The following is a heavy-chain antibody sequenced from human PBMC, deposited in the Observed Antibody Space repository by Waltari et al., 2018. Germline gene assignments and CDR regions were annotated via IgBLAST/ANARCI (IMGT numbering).Heavy chain of an antibody. J-gene: IGHJ6*02. D-gene: IGHD3-3*01. CDR2: INHSGST. V-gene: IGHV4-34*01. CDR1: GGSFSGYY. CDR3: ARGGRVTIFAYYYYGMDV. Sequence: QVQLQQWGAGLLKPSETPSLTCAVYGGSFSGYYWSWIRQPPGKGLEWIGEINHSGSTNYNPSLKRRVTISVDTSKNQFSLKLSSVTAADTAVYYCARGGRVTIFAYYYYGMDVWGQGTTVTVSS.